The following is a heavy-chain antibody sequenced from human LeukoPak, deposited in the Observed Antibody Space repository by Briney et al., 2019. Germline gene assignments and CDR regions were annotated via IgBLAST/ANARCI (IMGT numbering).Heavy chain of an antibody. CDR2: IYYSGST. CDR3: ARVPLSHYYYGMDV. Sequence: SETLSLTCTVSGGSISSGDYYWSWIRQPPGKGLEWIGYIYYSGSTYYNPSLKSRVTISVDTSKNQFSLKLSSVTAADTAVYYCARVPLSHYYYGMDVWGQGTTVTVSS. V-gene: IGHV4-30-4*08. J-gene: IGHJ6*02. CDR1: GGSISSGDYY.